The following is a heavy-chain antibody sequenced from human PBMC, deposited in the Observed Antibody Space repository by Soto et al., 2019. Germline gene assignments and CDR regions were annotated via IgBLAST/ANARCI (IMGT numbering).Heavy chain of an antibody. J-gene: IGHJ4*02. CDR2: ISNDGSNE. Sequence: GGSLRLSCAVSGFTFMWFGINWCRQAPWKGLEWVARISNDGSNEYYVDSVKGRFTISRDNSKNTLYLQMDSLRAEDTAVYYCAKGEVRGIIPSYFDYWGLGTLVTVSS. CDR3: AKGEVRGIIPSYFDY. CDR1: GFTFMWFG. V-gene: IGHV3-30*18. D-gene: IGHD3-10*01.